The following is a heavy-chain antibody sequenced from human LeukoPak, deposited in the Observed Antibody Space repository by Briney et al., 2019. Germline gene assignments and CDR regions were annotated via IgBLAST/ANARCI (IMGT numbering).Heavy chain of an antibody. CDR2: ISGSRTYI. J-gene: IGHJ4*02. V-gene: IGHV3-21*01. CDR3: ARHGGSGNSATFSPFDS. D-gene: IGHD4-23*01. Sequence: GGSLRLSCAASGFTFTSYSMNWVRQAPGRGLEWISSISGSRTYIYYADSVRGRFTISRDNAKTSLYLQMNSLRAGDTAVYYCARHGGSGNSATFSPFDSWGQGTLVTVSS. CDR1: GFTFTSYS.